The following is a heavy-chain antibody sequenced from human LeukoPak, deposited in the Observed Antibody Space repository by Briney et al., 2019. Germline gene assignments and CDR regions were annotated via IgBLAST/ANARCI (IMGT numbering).Heavy chain of an antibody. CDR2: INPKSGGT. D-gene: IGHD3-22*01. Sequence: AASVKVPCKASGGTFSSYAISWVRQAPGQGLEWMGWINPKSGGTNYVQKFQGRVTMTRDTSINTAYMDLSSLRSDDTAVYYCATHYDSSGYYLVYWGQGTLVTVSS. V-gene: IGHV1-2*02. CDR3: ATHYDSSGYYLVY. CDR1: GGTFSSYA. J-gene: IGHJ4*02.